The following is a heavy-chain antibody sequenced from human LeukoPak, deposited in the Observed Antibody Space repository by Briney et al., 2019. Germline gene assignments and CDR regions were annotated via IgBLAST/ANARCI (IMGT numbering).Heavy chain of an antibody. Sequence: GASVTVSYMASGYTFTGYYMHWVRQAPGQGLEWMGWINPNSGGTNYAQKFQGRVTMTRDTSISTAYMELSRLRSDDTAVYYCAREVSIAVAGTGDYWGQGTLVTVSS. CDR1: GYTFTGYY. V-gene: IGHV1-2*02. CDR3: AREVSIAVAGTGDY. J-gene: IGHJ4*02. CDR2: INPNSGGT. D-gene: IGHD6-19*01.